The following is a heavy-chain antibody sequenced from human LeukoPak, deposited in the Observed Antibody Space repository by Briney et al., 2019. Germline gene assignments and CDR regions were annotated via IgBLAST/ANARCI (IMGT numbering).Heavy chain of an antibody. V-gene: IGHV3-48*01. CDR1: GFTFSTYS. CDR2: ISSSRTI. Sequence: GGSLRLSCAASGFTFSTYSMNWVRQTPGKGLEWVSYISSSRTIHYADSVKGRFTISRDNAKNSLYLQMNNLRVEDTAVYYCAREIPCGDYAADFWGQGTLVTVSS. D-gene: IGHD4-17*01. J-gene: IGHJ4*02. CDR3: AREIPCGDYAADF.